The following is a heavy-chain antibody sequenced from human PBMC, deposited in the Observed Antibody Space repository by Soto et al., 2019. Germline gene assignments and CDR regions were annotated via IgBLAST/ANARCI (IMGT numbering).Heavy chain of an antibody. Sequence: QVQLQESGPGLVKPSGTLSLTCAVSGGSISSSNWWSWVRQPPGKGLEWIGEIHHRGNTRYNPSLKSRVTISVDKSKNQFSLMLSPVTVADTAVYYCARVSDDILTGFYLFDYWGQGTPVTVSS. CDR3: ARVSDDILTGFYLFDY. V-gene: IGHV4-4*02. J-gene: IGHJ4*02. D-gene: IGHD3-9*01. CDR1: GGSISSSNW. CDR2: IHHRGNT.